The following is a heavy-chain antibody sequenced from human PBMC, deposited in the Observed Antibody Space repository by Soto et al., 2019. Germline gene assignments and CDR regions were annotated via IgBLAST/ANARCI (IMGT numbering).Heavy chain of an antibody. CDR3: AKDSIDHNGIYAAFDF. CDR2: HGGEEIRT. D-gene: IGHD3-3*02. J-gene: IGHJ3*01. V-gene: IGHV3-23*01. Sequence: HAGALKLACTASRVIVSNYAMSAVLQETGKGLEWLSVHGGEEIRTNCADSVKGRCTVSRDNSKNTMYLQLDSLRDDDTAIYYCAKDSIDHNGIYAAFDFWGQGTMVTVSS. CDR1: RVIVSNYA.